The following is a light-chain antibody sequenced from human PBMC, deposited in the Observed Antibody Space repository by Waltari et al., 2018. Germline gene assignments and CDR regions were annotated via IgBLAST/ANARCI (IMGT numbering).Light chain of an antibody. CDR1: QDIHNF. CDR2: DAP. CDR3: QQYRYLPPA. J-gene: IGKJ4*01. V-gene: IGKV1-33*01. Sequence: DIQVTQSSSSLSGPVGARVTLTCQANQDIHNFLNWYLQQPGKAPNLLIYDAPHLAAGVPSRFTGSGSGTDFTVTISDLQPDDFATYYCQQYRYLPPAFGGGTKVDI.